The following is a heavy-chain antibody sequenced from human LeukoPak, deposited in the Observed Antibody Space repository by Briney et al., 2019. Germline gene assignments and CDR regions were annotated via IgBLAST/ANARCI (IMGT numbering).Heavy chain of an antibody. V-gene: IGHV3-33*01. CDR3: ARDPYSGSYYPDY. J-gene: IGHJ4*02. CDR2: IWYDGSNK. D-gene: IGHD1-26*01. Sequence: GGSLRLSCAASGFTFISYGMHWVRQAPGKGLEGVAVIWYDGSNKYYADSVKGRFTISRDNSKNTLYLQMNSLRAEDTAVYYCARDPYSGSYYPDYWGQGTLVTVSS. CDR1: GFTFISYG.